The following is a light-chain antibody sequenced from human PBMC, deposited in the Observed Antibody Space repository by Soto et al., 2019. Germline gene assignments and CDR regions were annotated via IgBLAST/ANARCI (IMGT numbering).Light chain of an antibody. J-gene: IGKJ5*01. CDR3: QQHGQWPIT. CDR1: QSIRNF. V-gene: IGKV3-11*01. CDR2: DAS. Sequence: EIVLTQSPGTLSLSPGERATLSCRASQSIRNFLAWYQQKPGQAPRLLIYDASNRASGIPPRFSGSGSGTEFTLTIRSLQSEDFATYYCQQHGQWPITFGQGTRLEN.